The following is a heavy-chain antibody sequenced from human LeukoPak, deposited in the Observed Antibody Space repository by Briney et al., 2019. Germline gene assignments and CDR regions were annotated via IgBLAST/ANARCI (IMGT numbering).Heavy chain of an antibody. V-gene: IGHV1-69*04. D-gene: IGHD5-18*01. CDR3: AKDTAMDHYYYGMDV. CDR2: IIPILGIA. Sequence: ASVKVSCKASGGTFSSYAISWVRQAPGQGLEWMGRIIPILGIANYAQKFQGRVTITADKSTSTAYMELSSLRSEDTAVYYCAKDTAMDHYYYGMDVWGQGTTVTVSS. CDR1: GGTFSSYA. J-gene: IGHJ6*02.